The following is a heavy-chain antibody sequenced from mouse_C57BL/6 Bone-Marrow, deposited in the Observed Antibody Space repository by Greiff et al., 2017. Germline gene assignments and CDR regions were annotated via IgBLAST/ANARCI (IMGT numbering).Heavy chain of an antibody. CDR2: IYPGDGDT. Sequence: QVQLQQSGAELVKPGASVTISCTASGYAFSSYWMNWVKQRPGKGLEWIGQIYPGDGDTNYNGKFKGKARLTADKSSSAAYMQLSSLTSEDSAVYFCARWGYYYGSSEDYWGQGTSVTVSS. CDR3: ARWGYYYGSSEDY. D-gene: IGHD1-1*01. J-gene: IGHJ4*01. V-gene: IGHV1-80*01. CDR1: GYAFSSYW.